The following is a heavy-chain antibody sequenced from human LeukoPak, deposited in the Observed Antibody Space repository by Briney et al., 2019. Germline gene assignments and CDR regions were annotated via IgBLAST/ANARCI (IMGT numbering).Heavy chain of an antibody. CDR2: ISYDGRNK. CDR1: GFTFNNYG. V-gene: IGHV3-30*18. D-gene: IGHD2-2*01. J-gene: IGHJ4*02. CDR3: AKGPLRGTAAAIDY. Sequence: GGSLRLSCAASGFTFNNYGMHWVRQAPGKGLEWVAVISYDGRNKHYPDSVKGRFTISRDISTDTLWLQMDSLRTEDTVVYYCAKGPLRGTAAAIDYWGQGTLVTVSS.